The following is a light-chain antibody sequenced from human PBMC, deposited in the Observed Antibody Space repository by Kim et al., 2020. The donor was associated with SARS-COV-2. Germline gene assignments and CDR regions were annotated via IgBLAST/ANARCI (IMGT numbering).Light chain of an antibody. CDR1: PSVSSY. V-gene: IGKV3-11*01. Sequence: EIVLTQSPATLSLPPGERATLSCRASPSVSSYLAWYQQKPGQAPRLLIYDASNRATGSPARFSGRGSGTDFTLTISSLEPEDAAVYYCQRRSTLPPLGEGTRL. CDR2: DAS. CDR3: QRRSTLPP. J-gene: IGKJ5*01.